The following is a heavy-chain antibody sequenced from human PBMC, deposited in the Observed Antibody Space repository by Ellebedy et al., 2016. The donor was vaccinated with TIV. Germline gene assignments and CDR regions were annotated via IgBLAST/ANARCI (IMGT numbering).Heavy chain of an antibody. V-gene: IGHV3-23*01. Sequence: PGGSLRLSCAASGFTLSSYAMSRVRQAPGKGLEWVSGFSAHSGTTYYADSVKGRFTFSRDNSKNTVYLQMISLRAEDTAIYYCAKDLSPNQRGIEGIFDYWGQGALVTVSS. CDR2: FSAHSGTT. J-gene: IGHJ4*02. D-gene: IGHD2-21*01. CDR3: AKDLSPNQRGIEGIFDY. CDR1: GFTLSSYA.